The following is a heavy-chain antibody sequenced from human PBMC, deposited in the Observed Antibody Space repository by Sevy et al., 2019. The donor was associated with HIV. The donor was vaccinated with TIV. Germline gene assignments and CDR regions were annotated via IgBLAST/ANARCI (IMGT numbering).Heavy chain of an antibody. CDR1: GYTFTNYE. J-gene: IGHJ4*02. Sequence: ASVKVSCKASGYTFTNYEINWVRQATGQGLEWMGWMNPNSGKTGYAPQFHGRVTMTRNTSLNIAYMELSSLRSDDTAVYYCARDEQRPYYYGSGNMGHWGQGTLLTVSS. D-gene: IGHD3-10*01. CDR2: MNPNSGKT. V-gene: IGHV1-8*01. CDR3: ARDEQRPYYYGSGNMGH.